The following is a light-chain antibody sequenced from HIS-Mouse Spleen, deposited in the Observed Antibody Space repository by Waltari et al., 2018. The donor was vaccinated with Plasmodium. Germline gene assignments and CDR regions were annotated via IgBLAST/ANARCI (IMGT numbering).Light chain of an antibody. Sequence: QSALTQPPSASASPGQSVTISCTGTSSAVGGYNSVSWYQQHPGKAPKLMIYEVSKRPSGVPDRFSGSKSGNTASLTVSGLQAEDEADYYCSSYAGSNNWVFGGGTKLTVL. CDR3: SSYAGSNNWV. CDR2: EVS. CDR1: SSAVGGYNS. V-gene: IGLV2-8*01. J-gene: IGLJ3*02.